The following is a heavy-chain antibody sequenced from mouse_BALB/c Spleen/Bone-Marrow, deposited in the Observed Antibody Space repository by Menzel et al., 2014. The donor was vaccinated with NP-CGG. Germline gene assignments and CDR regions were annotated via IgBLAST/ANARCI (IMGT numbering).Heavy chain of an antibody. J-gene: IGHJ3*01. Sequence: EVKLMESGGGLVKPGGSLKLSCTASGFAFSNCDMSWVRQTPEKRLEWVATITSGGGNTYYPDSVKGRFTISRDNARNTLCLQMSSLRSEDTALYYCARVWDWFAYWGQGTLVTVSA. CDR1: GFAFSNCD. CDR2: ITSGGGNT. CDR3: ARVWDWFAY. V-gene: IGHV5-9*02. D-gene: IGHD4-1*01.